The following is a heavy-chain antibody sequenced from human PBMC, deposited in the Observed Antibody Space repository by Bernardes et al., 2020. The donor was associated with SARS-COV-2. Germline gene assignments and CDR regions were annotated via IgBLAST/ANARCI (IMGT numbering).Heavy chain of an antibody. CDR1: GFTFSDYY. CDR2: ISRSGGTT. D-gene: IGHD2-21*02. J-gene: IGHJ4*02. Sequence: GGSLRLSCEASGFTFSDYYMSWIRQAPGRGLEWVSYISRSGGTTYYADSVKGRFTVSRDNARNSLFLQMNSLRDEDTAVYYCATDCDGDCYSYYFEHWGQGTLVTVSS. CDR3: ATDCDGDCYSYYFEH. V-gene: IGHV3-11*01.